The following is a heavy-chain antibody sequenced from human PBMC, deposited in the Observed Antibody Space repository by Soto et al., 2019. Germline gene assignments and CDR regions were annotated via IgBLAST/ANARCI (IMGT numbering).Heavy chain of an antibody. CDR3: AIDGYGDYVFYFDY. D-gene: IGHD4-17*01. CDR1: GGTFSSYA. Sequence: ASVKVSCKASGGTFSSYAISWVRQAPGQGLEWMGGSIPIVGTANYAQKFQGRVTVTAGESTGTAYLELSSLRSEDTAVYYCAIDGYGDYVFYFDYWGQGTLVTVSS. V-gene: IGHV1-69*13. CDR2: SIPIVGTA. J-gene: IGHJ4*02.